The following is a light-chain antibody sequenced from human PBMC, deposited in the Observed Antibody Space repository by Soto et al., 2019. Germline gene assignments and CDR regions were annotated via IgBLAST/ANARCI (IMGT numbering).Light chain of an antibody. J-gene: IGKJ2*02. CDR1: QSISDW. CDR2: KAS. V-gene: IGKV1-5*03. CDR3: QQYSSYPWT. Sequence: DIEMTQSPSTLSASVGDRVSITCRASQSISDWLAWYQQKPGKAPKLLIYKASSLESGVPSRFSGSGSGTELTLTISSLQPDDFATYYCQQYSSYPWTFGQGTKLEIK.